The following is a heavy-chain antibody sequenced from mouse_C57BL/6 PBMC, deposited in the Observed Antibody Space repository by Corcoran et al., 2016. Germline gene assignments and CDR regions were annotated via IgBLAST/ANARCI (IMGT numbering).Heavy chain of an antibody. J-gene: IGHJ1*03. CDR3: ARHPYDYYWYFDV. CDR1: GYTFTDYY. V-gene: IGHV1-26*01. CDR2: INPNNGGT. Sequence: EVQLQQSGPELVKPGASVKISCKASGYTFTDYYMNWVKQSHGKSLEWIGDINPNNGGTSYNQKFKGKATLTVDKSSSTAYMELRSLTSEDSAVYYCARHPYDYYWYFDVWGTGTTVTVSS. D-gene: IGHD2-4*01.